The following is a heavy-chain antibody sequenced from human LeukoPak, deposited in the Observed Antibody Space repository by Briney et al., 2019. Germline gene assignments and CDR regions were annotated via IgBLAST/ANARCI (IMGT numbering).Heavy chain of an antibody. Sequence: RGESLQISCKGSGYSFTSYWIGWVRQLPGKGLEWMGIIYPGDSDTRYSPSFQGQVTISADKSISTAYLQWSSLKASDTAMYYCARLAYYDSSGYYIPDYWGQGTLVTVSS. J-gene: IGHJ4*02. CDR1: GYSFTSYW. CDR3: ARLAYYDSSGYYIPDY. D-gene: IGHD3-22*01. CDR2: IYPGDSDT. V-gene: IGHV5-51*01.